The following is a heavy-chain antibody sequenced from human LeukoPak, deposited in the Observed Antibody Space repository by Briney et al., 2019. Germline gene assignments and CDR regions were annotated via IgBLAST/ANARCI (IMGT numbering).Heavy chain of an antibody. Sequence: GASVKVSCKASGYTFTSYPMNWVRQAPGQGLEWMGWISAYNGNTNYAQKLQGRVTMTTDTSTSTAYMELRSLRSDDTAVYYCARVRQQLVDHDAFDIWGQGTMVTVSS. D-gene: IGHD6-13*01. CDR1: GYTFTSYP. J-gene: IGHJ3*02. CDR3: ARVRQQLVDHDAFDI. V-gene: IGHV1-18*01. CDR2: ISAYNGNT.